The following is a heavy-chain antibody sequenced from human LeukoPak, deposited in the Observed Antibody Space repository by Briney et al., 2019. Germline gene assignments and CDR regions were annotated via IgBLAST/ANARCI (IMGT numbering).Heavy chain of an antibody. CDR1: GFTFSSYT. CDR3: AKELDGNWCGGDCHLFDY. V-gene: IGHV3-23*01. J-gene: IGHJ4*02. D-gene: IGHD2-21*01. CDR2: ISGSCCST. Sequence: GGSLRLSCAASGFTFSSYTMSWVREAPGKGLEWVSAISGSCCSTYYADSVKGRFTISRDNSKNTLYLQTNSLRAEDTAVYYCAKELDGNWCGGDCHLFDYWGQGTLVTVSS.